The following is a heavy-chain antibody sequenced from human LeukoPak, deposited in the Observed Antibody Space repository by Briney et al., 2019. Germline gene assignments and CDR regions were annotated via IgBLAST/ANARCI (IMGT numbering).Heavy chain of an antibody. D-gene: IGHD3-22*01. CDR3: AREGTMIVVVINGAFDI. CDR1: GYTFTGYY. Sequence: ASVKVSCKASGYTFTGYYMHWVRQAPGQGLEWMGWINPNSGGTNYAQKFQGKVTMTRDTSISTAYMELSRLRSDDTAVYYCAREGTMIVVVINGAFDIWGQGTMVTVSS. J-gene: IGHJ3*02. CDR2: INPNSGGT. V-gene: IGHV1-2*02.